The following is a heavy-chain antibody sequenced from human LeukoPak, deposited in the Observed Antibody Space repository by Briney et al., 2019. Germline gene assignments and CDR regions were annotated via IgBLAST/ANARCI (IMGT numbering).Heavy chain of an antibody. J-gene: IGHJ4*02. CDR2: IIPILGIA. D-gene: IGHD5-18*01. CDR3: ARDSRYSYGLNYYFDY. CDR1: GGTFSSYT. V-gene: IGHV1-69*04. Sequence: SVKVSCKASGGTFSSYTISWVRQAPGQRLEWMGRIIPILGIANYAQKFQGRVTITADKSTSTAYMELSSLRSEDTAVYYCARDSRYSYGLNYYFDYWGQGTLVTVSS.